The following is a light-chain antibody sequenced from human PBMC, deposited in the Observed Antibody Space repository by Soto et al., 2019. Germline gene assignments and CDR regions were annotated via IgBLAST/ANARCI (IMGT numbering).Light chain of an antibody. V-gene: IGLV4-69*01. CDR2: LNSDGSH. Sequence: QPVLTQSPSASASLGASVKLTCTLSSGHSSYAIAGHQQQPEKGPRYFMKLNSDGSHSKGDGIPDRFSGSSSGAERYLTISSLQSEDEADYYCQTWGTGPAVFGGGTQLTVL. J-gene: IGLJ7*01. CDR1: SGHSSYA. CDR3: QTWGTGPAV.